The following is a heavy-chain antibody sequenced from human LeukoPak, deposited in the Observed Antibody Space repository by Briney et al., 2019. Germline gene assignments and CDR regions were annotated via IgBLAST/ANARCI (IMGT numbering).Heavy chain of an antibody. CDR1: GYIFTDHF. D-gene: IGHD3-22*01. V-gene: IGHV1-8*02. Sequence: ASVKVSCKASGYIFTDHFMQWVRHAPGQGLEWMGWMNPNSGNTGYAQKFQGRVTMTRNTSISTAYMELSSLRSEDTAVYYCARGGYYDSSGSEIWGQGTLVTVSS. CDR2: MNPNSGNT. CDR3: ARGGYYDSSGSEI. J-gene: IGHJ4*02.